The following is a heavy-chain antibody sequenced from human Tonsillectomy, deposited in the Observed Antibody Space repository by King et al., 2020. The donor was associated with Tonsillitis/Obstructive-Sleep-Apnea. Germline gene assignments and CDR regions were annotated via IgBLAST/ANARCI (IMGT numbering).Heavy chain of an antibody. J-gene: IGHJ4*02. CDR2: IRQDGSEK. D-gene: IGHD3-3*01. CDR1: GFTFSSYW. V-gene: IGHV3-7*03. Sequence: DVQLVESGGGLVQPGGSLRLSCAASGFTFSSYWMSWVRQAPGKGLEWVANIRQDGSEKYYVDSVKGRFTISRENAKNSLYLQMNSLRAEDTAVYYCARGPKPANYWSGFENWGQGTLVIVSS. CDR3: ARGPKPANYWSGFEN.